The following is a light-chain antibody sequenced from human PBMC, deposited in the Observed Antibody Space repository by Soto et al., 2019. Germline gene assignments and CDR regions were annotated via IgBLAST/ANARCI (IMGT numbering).Light chain of an antibody. Sequence: EIVLTQSPGTLSLSPGERATLSCRASQSVSNNYLAWYQQKPGQAPRLLIYGASNRATGIPDRFSGSGSGTDFTLTISRLEPEDFVVYYCQQYGSSSITFGQGTRLEIK. J-gene: IGKJ5*01. CDR3: QQYGSSSIT. CDR2: GAS. CDR1: QSVSNNY. V-gene: IGKV3-20*01.